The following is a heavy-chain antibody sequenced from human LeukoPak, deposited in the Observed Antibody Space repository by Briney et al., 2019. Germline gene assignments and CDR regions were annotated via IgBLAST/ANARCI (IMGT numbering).Heavy chain of an antibody. D-gene: IGHD1-26*01. CDR1: GFTFGDHA. CDR3: ARHSGSLDS. J-gene: IGHJ4*02. CDR2: IRGKVYGETT. Sequence: GRSLRLSCAASGFTFGDHAMSWVRQAPGKGLEWVGFIRGKVYGETTEYAASVQGRFTISKDDSRTIASLQMNSLKPEDTAVYYCARHSGSLDSWGQGTLVTVSS. V-gene: IGHV3-49*04.